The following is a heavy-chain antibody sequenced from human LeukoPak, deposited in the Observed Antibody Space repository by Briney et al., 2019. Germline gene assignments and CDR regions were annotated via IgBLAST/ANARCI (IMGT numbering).Heavy chain of an antibody. Sequence: GGSLRLSCAASGFTFSDYYMSWIRQAPGKGLAWVSYISNSGSSIYYADSVKGRFTISRDNAKNSLYLQMNSLRAEDTAVYYSAREGYYDSRGYFPGYCGQGTLVTVSS. CDR3: AREGYYDSRGYFPGY. CDR2: ISNSGSSI. D-gene: IGHD3-22*01. V-gene: IGHV3-11*01. CDR1: GFTFSDYY. J-gene: IGHJ4*02.